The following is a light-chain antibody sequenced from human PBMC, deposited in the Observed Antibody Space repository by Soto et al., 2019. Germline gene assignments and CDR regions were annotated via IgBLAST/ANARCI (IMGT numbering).Light chain of an antibody. CDR1: QSISTW. J-gene: IGKJ1*01. V-gene: IGKV1-5*01. CDR2: DAS. CDR3: LQYNSYLRT. Sequence: DIQITQSPSTLSASVGDRVTITCRASQSISTWLAWYQQKPGKAPKVLIYDASSLESGVPSRFSGSGSGTEFTLTIRSLQPDDFATYFCLQYNSYLRTFGRGTKVEIE.